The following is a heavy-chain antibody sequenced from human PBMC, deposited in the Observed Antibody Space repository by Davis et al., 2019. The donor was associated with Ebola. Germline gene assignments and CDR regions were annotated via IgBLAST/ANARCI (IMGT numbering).Heavy chain of an antibody. CDR3: AKKSGYYGSGSQYYFDY. V-gene: IGHV3-23*01. J-gene: IGHJ4*02. D-gene: IGHD3-10*01. Sequence: GGSLRLSCAASGFTFSNYAMSWVRQAPGKGLEWVSGISGSGATTYYADSVKGRFTISRDNSKNTLYLQMNSLRADDTALYYCAKKSGYYGSGSQYYFDYWGQGTLVTVSS. CDR1: GFTFSNYA. CDR2: ISGSGATT.